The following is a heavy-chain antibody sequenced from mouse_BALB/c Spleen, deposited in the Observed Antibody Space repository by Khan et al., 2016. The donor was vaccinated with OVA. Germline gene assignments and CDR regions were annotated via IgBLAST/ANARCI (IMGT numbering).Heavy chain of an antibody. V-gene: IGHV9-3-1*01. CDR3: ARPPFFSDVMVY. CDR2: INTYTGEP. Sequence: QIQLVQSGPELKKPGETVKISCKASGYTFKNHGMNWVKQAPGKGLKWMGWINTYTGEPTYDEDFKGRFAFSLENSASTAYLQLNNLKKEDTATYFCARPPFFSDVMVYWGQGTSVTVSS. J-gene: IGHJ4*01. CDR1: GYTFKNHG.